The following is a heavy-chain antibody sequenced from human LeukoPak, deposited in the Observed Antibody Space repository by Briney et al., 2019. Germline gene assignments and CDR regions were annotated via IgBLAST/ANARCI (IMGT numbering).Heavy chain of an antibody. D-gene: IGHD5-18*01. CDR1: GFTFDDYA. J-gene: IGHJ3*02. CDR3: ARDVQLGAFDI. CDR2: ISWNSGSI. Sequence: PGGSLRLSCAASGFTFDDYAMHWVRQAPGKGLEWVSGISWNSGSIGYADSVKGRFTISRDNAKNSLYLQMNSLRAEDTAVYYCARDVQLGAFDIWGQGTMVTVSS. V-gene: IGHV3-9*01.